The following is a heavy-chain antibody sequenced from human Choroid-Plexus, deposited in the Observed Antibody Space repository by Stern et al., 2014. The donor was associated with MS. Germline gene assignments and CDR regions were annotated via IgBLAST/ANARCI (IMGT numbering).Heavy chain of an antibody. V-gene: IGHV3-30*18. Sequence: VQLVESGGGVVQPGRPLRLSCAASVGMHWVRQAPGKGLEWVALISYDGSKDYADSVKGRFAISRDNSKNTLYLQMNSLRAEDTAVYYCAKDRQYLTFFFDFWGQGYLVTVSS. D-gene: IGHD2/OR15-2a*01. J-gene: IGHJ4*02. CDR2: ISYDGSK. CDR1: VG. CDR3: AKDRQYLTFFFDF.